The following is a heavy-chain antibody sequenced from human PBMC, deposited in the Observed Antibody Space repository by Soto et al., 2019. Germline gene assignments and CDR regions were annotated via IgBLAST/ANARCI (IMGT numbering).Heavy chain of an antibody. J-gene: IGHJ4*02. V-gene: IGHV1-8*01. D-gene: IGHD3-3*01. Sequence: ASVKVSCKASGYTFTSYDINWVRQATGQGLEWMGWMNPNSGNTGYAQKFQGRVTMTRNTSISTAYMELSSLRSEDTAVYYCARGLTGRRFFEWFSGFVVYFDYWGQGTLVTVSS. CDR1: GYTFTSYD. CDR2: MNPNSGNT. CDR3: ARGLTGRRFFEWFSGFVVYFDY.